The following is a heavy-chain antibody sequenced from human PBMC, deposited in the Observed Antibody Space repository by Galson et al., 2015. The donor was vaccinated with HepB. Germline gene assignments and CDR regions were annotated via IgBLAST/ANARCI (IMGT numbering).Heavy chain of an antibody. J-gene: IGHJ4*02. CDR3: ARGKY. V-gene: IGHV3-7*01. CDR2: IKQDGSKK. Sequence: SLRLSCAASGFTFSGSWMSWVRQAPGTGLEWVANIKQDGSKKDYVDSVKGRFTISRDNAKNSLYLQMNSLRAEDTAIYYCARGKYWGQGTLVTVSS. CDR1: GFTFSGSW.